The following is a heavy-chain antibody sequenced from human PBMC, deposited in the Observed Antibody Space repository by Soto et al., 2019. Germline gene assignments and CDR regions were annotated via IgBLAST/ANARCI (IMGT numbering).Heavy chain of an antibody. CDR1: GYTFTSYG. J-gene: IGHJ4*02. CDR2: ISAYNGNT. V-gene: IGHV1-18*01. D-gene: IGHD6-19*01. Sequence: ASVKVSCKASGYTFTSYGISWVRQAPGQGLEWMGWISAYNGNTNYAQKLQGRVTMTTDTSTSTAYMELRSSVTAADTAVYYCARDLLTGYSSGWYSGYWGQGTLVTVSS. CDR3: ARDLLTGYSSGWYSGY.